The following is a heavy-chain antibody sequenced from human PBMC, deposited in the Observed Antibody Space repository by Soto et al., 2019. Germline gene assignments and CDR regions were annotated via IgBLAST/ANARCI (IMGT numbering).Heavy chain of an antibody. J-gene: IGHJ4*02. CDR2: ISSNGGST. D-gene: IGHD3-3*01. Sequence: GGSLRLSCSASGFTFSSYAMHWVRQAPGKGLEYVSAISSNGGSTYYADSVKGRFTISRDNSKSTLYLQMSSLRAEDTAVYYCVKLTFWSGYYTDYWGQGTLVTVSS. CDR1: GFTFSSYA. V-gene: IGHV3-64D*06. CDR3: VKLTFWSGYYTDY.